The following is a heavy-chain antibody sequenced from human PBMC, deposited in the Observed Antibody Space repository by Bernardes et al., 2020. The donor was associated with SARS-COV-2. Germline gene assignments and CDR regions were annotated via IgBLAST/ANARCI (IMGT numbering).Heavy chain of an antibody. J-gene: IGHJ6*02. CDR1: GGTFSSYA. CDR2: IIPIFGTA. V-gene: IGHV1-69*13. Sequence: SVKVSCKASGGTFSSYAISWVRQAPGQGLEWMGGIIPIFGTANYAQKFQGRVTITADESTSTAYMELSSLRSEDTAVYYCASPEQVVRPDYYYYGMDVWGQGTTVTVSS. D-gene: IGHD3-22*01. CDR3: ASPEQVVRPDYYYYGMDV.